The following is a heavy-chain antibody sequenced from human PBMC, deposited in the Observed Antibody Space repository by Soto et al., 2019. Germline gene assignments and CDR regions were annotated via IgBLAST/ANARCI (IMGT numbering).Heavy chain of an antibody. CDR3: ARERAIGYYYYGMDV. V-gene: IGHV3-48*03. J-gene: IGHJ6*02. CDR1: GFTFSSYE. CDR2: ISSSGSTI. D-gene: IGHD3-22*01. Sequence: HPGGSLRLSCAASGFTFSSYEMNWVRQAPGKGLEWVSYISSSGSTIYYADSVKGRFTISRDNAKNSLYLQTNSLRAEDTAVYYCARERAIGYYYYGMDVWGQGTTVTVSS.